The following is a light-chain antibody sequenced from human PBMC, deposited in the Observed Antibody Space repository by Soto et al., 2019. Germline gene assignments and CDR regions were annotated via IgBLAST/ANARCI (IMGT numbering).Light chain of an antibody. CDR1: QSVSSSY. Sequence: EIVLTQSPATLSLSPGERATLSCRASQSVSSSYLAWYQQKPGQAPSPLIYGASSRAIGIPDRFSGSGSGTEFTITISRLEPEDFAVYYCQQYCSSPWTFGQGTKVEIK. J-gene: IGKJ1*01. CDR3: QQYCSSPWT. V-gene: IGKV3-20*01. CDR2: GAS.